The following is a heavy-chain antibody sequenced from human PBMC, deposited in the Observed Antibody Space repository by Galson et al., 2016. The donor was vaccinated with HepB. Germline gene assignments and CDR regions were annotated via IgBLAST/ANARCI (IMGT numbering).Heavy chain of an antibody. J-gene: IGHJ5*02. CDR1: GFDFSTYA. Sequence: LRLSCAASGFDFSTYAIHWVRQTPGKGLEWVAGLSYNGLNQHYPDSLMGRFTVSRDNSKSIMYLQMDSLRPDDTAVYYCTKQVAEGGLGDTWGQGTVVTVSS. V-gene: IGHV3-30*18. D-gene: IGHD2-15*01. CDR2: LSYNGLNQ. CDR3: TKQVAEGGLGDT.